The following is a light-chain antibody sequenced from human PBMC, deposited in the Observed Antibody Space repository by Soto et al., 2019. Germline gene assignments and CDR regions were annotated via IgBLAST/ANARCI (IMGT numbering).Light chain of an antibody. V-gene: IGLV2-8*01. CDR2: EVN. Sequence: QSVLTQPPSASGSPGQSVAISCTGTSSDVGGYNSVSWYQQHPGKAPKLMIYEVNKRPSGVPDRFSGSKSGNTASLTVSGRQAEDDADYYCSSYAGSSGVFGTGTKVTVL. J-gene: IGLJ1*01. CDR1: SSDVGGYNS. CDR3: SSYAGSSGV.